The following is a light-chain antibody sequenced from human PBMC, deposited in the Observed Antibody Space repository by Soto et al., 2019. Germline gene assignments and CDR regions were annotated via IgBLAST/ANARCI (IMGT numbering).Light chain of an antibody. CDR2: EVS. CDR1: RSDIGGYNY. V-gene: IGLV2-8*01. Sequence: QSALTQPPSASGSPGQSVTISCTGTRSDIGGYNYVSWYQQHPGKAPKLIIYEVSKRPSGVPDRFSGSKSGNTASLTVSGLQAEDDADYYCTSYAGSNNLVFAGGTKLTVL. CDR3: TSYAGSNNLV. J-gene: IGLJ3*02.